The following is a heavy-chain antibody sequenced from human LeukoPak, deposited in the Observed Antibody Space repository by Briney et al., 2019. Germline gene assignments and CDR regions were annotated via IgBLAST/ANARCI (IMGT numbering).Heavy chain of an antibody. CDR2: INHSGTT. CDR3: ASTIDWSFDY. J-gene: IGHJ4*02. D-gene: IGHD3-9*01. Sequence: SETLSLTCVVYGGSFSDYYWTWVRQPPGKGLEWIGEINHSGTTKYNPSLKSRVTISIHTSNNQFSLKLSSVTAADTAVYYRASTIDWSFDYWGQGTLVTVSS. V-gene: IGHV4-34*01. CDR1: GGSFSDYY.